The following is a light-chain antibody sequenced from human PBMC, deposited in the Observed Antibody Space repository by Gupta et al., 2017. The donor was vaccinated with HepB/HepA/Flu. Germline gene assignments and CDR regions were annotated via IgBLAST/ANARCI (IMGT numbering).Light chain of an antibody. CDR3: LQHNNYPPVS. J-gene: IGKJ2*03. CDR2: TAS. Sequence: DIQLTHSPSSLSASVGDRVTITCRASQGIRDDLAWYQQKPGKAPKSLIYTASNLERGVTSGFSGSGSGTEFTLTISSLQPEDLATNYCLQHNNYPPVSFGQGTKLEI. CDR1: QGIRDD. V-gene: IGKV1-17*01.